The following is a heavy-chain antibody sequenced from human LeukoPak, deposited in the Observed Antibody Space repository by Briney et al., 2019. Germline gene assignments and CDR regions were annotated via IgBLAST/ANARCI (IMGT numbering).Heavy chain of an antibody. CDR3: ARLLDYDNSGDLDTFDI. V-gene: IGHV4-59*01. D-gene: IGHD3-22*01. J-gene: IGHJ3*02. Sequence: SETLSLTCTLSGGSINSFYWSWLRQTPGKGLEWIAFIYYNGRTKYNPSLQSRVTISLDTSKNHFSLQLRSVTAADTAVYYCARLLDYDNSGDLDTFDIWGQGTMVTVSS. CDR1: GGSINSFY. CDR2: IYYNGRT.